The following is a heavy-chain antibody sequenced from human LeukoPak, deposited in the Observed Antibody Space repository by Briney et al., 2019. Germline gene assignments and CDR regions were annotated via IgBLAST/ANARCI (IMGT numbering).Heavy chain of an antibody. Sequence: GGSLRLSCAATGFTFSNYAIHWGRQAPGKGLEWVAFISDDGSRQHYADSVKGRFTISRDNSKNTLNLQMNSLRAEDTAVYYCVKDRTGTYTLDYWGQGTLVTVSA. V-gene: IGHV3-30-3*01. D-gene: IGHD3-10*01. J-gene: IGHJ4*02. CDR1: GFTFSNYA. CDR2: ISDDGSRQ. CDR3: VKDRTGTYTLDY.